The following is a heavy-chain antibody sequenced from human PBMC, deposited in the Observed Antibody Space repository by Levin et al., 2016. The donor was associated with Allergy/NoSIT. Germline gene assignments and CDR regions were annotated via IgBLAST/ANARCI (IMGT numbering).Heavy chain of an antibody. Sequence: SETLSLTCTVSGGSISSGGYYWSWIRQHPGKGLEWIGYIYYSGSTYYNPSLKSRVTISVDTSKNQFSLKLSSVTAADTAVYYCARSSIAAGAMTRFDPWGQGTLVTVSS. D-gene: IGHD6-13*01. J-gene: IGHJ5*02. CDR1: GGSISSGGYY. CDR3: ARSSIAAGAMTRFDP. CDR2: IYYSGST. V-gene: IGHV4-31*03.